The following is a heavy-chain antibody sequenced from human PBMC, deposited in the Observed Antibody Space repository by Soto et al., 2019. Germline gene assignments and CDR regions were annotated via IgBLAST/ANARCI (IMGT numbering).Heavy chain of an antibody. CDR3: ARDRGYSNEFDY. CDR2: IYYSGST. Sequence: SETLSLTCTVSGGSVSSGSYYWSWIRQPPGKGLEWIGYIYYSGSTNYNPSLKSRVTISVDTSKNQFSLKLSSVTAADTAVYYCARDRGYSNEFDYWGQGTLVTVSS. J-gene: IGHJ4*02. D-gene: IGHD5-18*01. CDR1: GGSVSSGSYY. V-gene: IGHV4-61*01.